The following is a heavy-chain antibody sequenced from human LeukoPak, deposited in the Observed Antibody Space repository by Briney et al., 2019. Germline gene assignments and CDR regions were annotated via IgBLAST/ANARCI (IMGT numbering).Heavy chain of an antibody. V-gene: IGHV3-30-3*01. D-gene: IGHD5-18*01. CDR1: GFTFSSYA. CDR3: ARALYGYGGWFDP. CDR2: ISYDGSNK. J-gene: IGHJ5*02. Sequence: GGSLRLSCAACGFTFSSYAMHWVRQAPGKGLEWVAVISYDGSNKYYADSVKGRFTISRDNSKNTLYLQMNSLRAEDTAVYYCARALYGYGGWFDPWGQGTLVTVSS.